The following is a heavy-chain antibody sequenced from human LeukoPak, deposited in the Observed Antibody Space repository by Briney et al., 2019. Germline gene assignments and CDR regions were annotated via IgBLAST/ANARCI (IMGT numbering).Heavy chain of an antibody. V-gene: IGHV3-11*01. CDR3: ARERTGYYYYTDV. CDR2: ISSSGSTI. Sequence: GGSLRLSCAASGFTFSDYYMSWIRQAPGKGLEWVSYISSSGSTIYYADSVKGRFTISRDNAKNSLYLQMNSLRAEDTVVYYCARERTGYYYYTDVWGKGTTVTVSS. J-gene: IGHJ6*03. CDR1: GFTFSDYY.